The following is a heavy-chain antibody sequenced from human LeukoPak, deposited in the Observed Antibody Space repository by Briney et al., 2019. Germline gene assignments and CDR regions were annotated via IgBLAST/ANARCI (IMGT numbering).Heavy chain of an antibody. CDR2: MNPNSGNT. J-gene: IGHJ6*02. CDR1: GYTFTSYD. Sequence: ASVKVSCKASGYTFTSYDINWVRQATGQGLEWMGWMNPNSGNTGYAQKFQGRVTMTRNTSISTAYMELSSLRSEDTAVYYCARGELRYFDWLLSDYYYYGMDVWGQGTTVTVSS. CDR3: ARGELRYFDWLLSDYYYYGMDV. D-gene: IGHD3-9*01. V-gene: IGHV1-8*01.